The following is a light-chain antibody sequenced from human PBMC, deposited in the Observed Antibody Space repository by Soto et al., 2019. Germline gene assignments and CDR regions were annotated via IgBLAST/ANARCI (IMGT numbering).Light chain of an antibody. J-gene: IGKJ1*01. CDR2: GAS. CDR1: QSLTYNY. V-gene: IGKV3-20*01. Sequence: IGLKMSPRSLALSPGEKATLSCRASQSLTYNYLAWYQHKPGQAPRLLIYGASNRATGIPARFSGSGSGADFTLTISSLDPKDVVVYYCHQRTACPTFGQGTKVDIK. CDR3: HQRTACPT.